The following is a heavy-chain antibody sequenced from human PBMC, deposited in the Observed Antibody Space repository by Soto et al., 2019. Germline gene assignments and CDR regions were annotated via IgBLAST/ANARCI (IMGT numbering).Heavy chain of an antibody. CDR3: AKDQYYGLDGYYYVYDS. Sequence: EVHLLESVGDLVQPGGSLRLSCSTSGFTFSSCPMSWVRQVPGKGLEWVSAISSSGRSTYYADSVRGRFTISRDNSKNTLYMQMNSLRAEDTAVYYCAKDQYYGLDGYYYVYDSWGQGNLFTVSS. J-gene: IGHJ4*02. D-gene: IGHD3-22*01. CDR2: ISSSGRST. CDR1: GFTFSSCP. V-gene: IGHV3-23*01.